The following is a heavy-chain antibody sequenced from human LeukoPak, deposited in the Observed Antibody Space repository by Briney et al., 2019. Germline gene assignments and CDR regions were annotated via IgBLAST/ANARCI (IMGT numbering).Heavy chain of an antibody. D-gene: IGHD3-22*01. CDR2: INPNSGGT. CDR3: ARVSSLYYYDSSGYYYGRRPYYFDY. CDR1: GYTFTGYY. V-gene: IGHV1-2*02. Sequence: GASVTVSCKASGYTFTGYYMHWVRQAPGQGLEWMGWINPNSGGTNYAQKFQGRVTMTRDTSISTAYMELSRLRSDDTAVYYCARVSSLYYYDSSGYYYGRRPYYFDYWGQGTLVTVSS. J-gene: IGHJ4*02.